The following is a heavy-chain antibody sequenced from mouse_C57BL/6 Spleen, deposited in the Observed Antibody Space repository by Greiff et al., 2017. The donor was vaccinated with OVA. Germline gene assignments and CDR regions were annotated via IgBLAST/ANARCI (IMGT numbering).Heavy chain of an antibody. CDR1: GYTFTSYW. Sequence: QVQLQQPGAELVKPGASVKLSCKASGYTFTSYWMQWVKQRPGQGLEWIGEIDPSDSYNNYNQKFKGKATLTVDTASSTAYMQLSSLTSEDSAVYYCARRQLRGYFDYWGQGTTLTVSS. J-gene: IGHJ2*01. V-gene: IGHV1-50*01. CDR3: ARRQLRGYFDY. D-gene: IGHD3-2*02. CDR2: IDPSDSYN.